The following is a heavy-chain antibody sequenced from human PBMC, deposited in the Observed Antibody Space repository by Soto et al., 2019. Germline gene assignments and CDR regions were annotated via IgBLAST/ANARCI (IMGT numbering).Heavy chain of an antibody. CDR1: GGSISSSSYY. Sequence: SETLSLTCTVSGGSISSSSYYWGWIRQPPGKGLEWIGSIYYSGSTYYNPSLKSRVTISVDTSKNQFSLKLSSVTASDTAVYYCARFYGGNDDYWGQGTLVTVSS. V-gene: IGHV4-39*01. D-gene: IGHD4-17*01. CDR2: IYYSGST. J-gene: IGHJ4*02. CDR3: ARFYGGNDDY.